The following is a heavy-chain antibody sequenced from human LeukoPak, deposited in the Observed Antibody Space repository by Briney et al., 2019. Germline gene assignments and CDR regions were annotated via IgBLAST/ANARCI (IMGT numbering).Heavy chain of an antibody. CDR1: GLTFSSHA. V-gene: IGHV3-23*01. CDR3: AKDRPTVVTFEV. CDR2: IIGSGEKT. J-gene: IGHJ6*04. Sequence: GGSLRLSCVASGLTFSSHAMNWVRQAPGKGLEWVSGIIGSGEKTYFADSVKGRFTISRDNSKDMLYLQMNSLRVEDTAVYFCAKDRPTVVTFEVWGKGTTVTVSS. D-gene: IGHD4-23*01.